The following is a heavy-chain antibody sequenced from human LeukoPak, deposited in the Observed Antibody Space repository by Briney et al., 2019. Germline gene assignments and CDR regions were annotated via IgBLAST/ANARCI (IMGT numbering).Heavy chain of an antibody. CDR1: GYTFTSYA. D-gene: IGHD3-22*01. V-gene: IGHV1-3*01. J-gene: IGHJ4*02. CDR2: INAGNGNT. Sequence: ASVKVSCKASGYTFTSYAMHWVRQAPGQRLEWMGWINAGNGNTKYSQKFQGRVTITRDTSASTAYMELSSLRSEDTAVYYCARGFRTMIVVAPPGYWGQGTLVTVS. CDR3: ARGFRTMIVVAPPGY.